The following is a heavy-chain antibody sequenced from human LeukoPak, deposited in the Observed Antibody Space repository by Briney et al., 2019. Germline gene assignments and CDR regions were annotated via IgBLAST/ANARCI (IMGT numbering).Heavy chain of an antibody. D-gene: IGHD1-1*01. J-gene: IGHJ5*02. CDR1: GGTFSSEA. Sequence: ASVKVSCKASGGTFSSEAFIWVRQAPGQGLEWMGGIIPIFGRADYAQKFQDIVTITTDQSTSTVYMELSSLRSEDTAVYYCARGETILNWFDPWGQGTLVTVSS. CDR3: ARGETILNWFDP. CDR2: IIPIFGRA. V-gene: IGHV1-69*05.